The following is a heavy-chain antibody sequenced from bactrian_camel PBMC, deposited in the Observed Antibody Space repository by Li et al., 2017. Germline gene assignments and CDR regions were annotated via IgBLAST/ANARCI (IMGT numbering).Heavy chain of an antibody. CDR1: GFSFSNYA. D-gene: IGHD1*01. J-gene: IGHJ4*01. Sequence: VQLVESGGGLVQPGESLRLSCATSGFSFSNYAMSWVRQAPGKSLEWVARISSGRGGSTTYADSVKGRFTISQDSAKNTLYMEMNNLKPDDTAMYYCAADDGLTILANFLSQYDYTYWGQGTQVTVS. V-gene: IGHV3S42*01. CDR2: ISSGRGGST. CDR3: AADDGLTILANFLSQYDYTY.